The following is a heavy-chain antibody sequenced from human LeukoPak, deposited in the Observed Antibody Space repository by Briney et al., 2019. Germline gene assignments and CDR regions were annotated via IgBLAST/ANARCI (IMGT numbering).Heavy chain of an antibody. CDR2: INWNGGST. V-gene: IGHV3-20*04. D-gene: IGHD3-10*02. J-gene: IGHJ6*04. CDR3: AELGITTIGGV. CDR1: GFSFSTYG. Sequence: PGGTLRPSCAGSGFSFSTYGMTWVRQAPGKGLEWGSGINWNGGSTGYADSVKGRFTISRDNAKSSLYLQMNSLRAEDTAVYYCAELGITTIGGVWGKGTTVTISS.